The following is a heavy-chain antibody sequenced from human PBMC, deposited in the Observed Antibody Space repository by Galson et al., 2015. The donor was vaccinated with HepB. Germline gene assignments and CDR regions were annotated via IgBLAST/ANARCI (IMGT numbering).Heavy chain of an antibody. CDR1: GFTFSNYT. J-gene: IGHJ4*02. CDR3: ASGATDLDDYGDFLY. D-gene: IGHD4-17*01. CDR2: ISGSGGDT. V-gene: IGHV3-23*01. Sequence: SLRLSCAASGFTFSNYTMSWVRQAPGKGLEWVSAISGSGGDTYYADSVKGRFTISRDNTRNTLYLQMNSLRGEDAALYYCASGATDLDDYGDFLYWGQGTLVTVSS.